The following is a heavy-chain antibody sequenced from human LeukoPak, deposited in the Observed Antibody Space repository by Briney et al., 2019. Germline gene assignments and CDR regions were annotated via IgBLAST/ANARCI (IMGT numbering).Heavy chain of an antibody. V-gene: IGHV3-48*03. CDR3: ARDNYDTGGYYFD. J-gene: IGHJ4*02. CDR2: ISSGGDTT. Sequence: GGSLRLSCAASGFTFSSYEMNWVRQAPGKGLDWVSYISSGGDTTYYADSVKGRFTISRDNAKNSLYLQMNSLRAEDMAVCYCARDNYDTGGYYFDWGQGTLVTVSS. D-gene: IGHD3-22*01. CDR1: GFTFSSYE.